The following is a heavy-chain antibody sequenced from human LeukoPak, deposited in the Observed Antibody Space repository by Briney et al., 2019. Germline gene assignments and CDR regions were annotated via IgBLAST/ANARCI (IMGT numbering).Heavy chain of an antibody. CDR1: GFTFSDHY. CDR2: TRNKASSYTT. Sequence: GGSLRLSCAASGFTFSDHYVDWVRQAPGKGLEWVGRTRNKASSYTTEYAASVKGRFTISRDDSKNSLYLQMNSLITEDTAVYYCIRGSYSSGWYGNYWGQGTLVTVSS. V-gene: IGHV3-72*01. D-gene: IGHD6-19*01. CDR3: IRGSYSSGWYGNY. J-gene: IGHJ4*02.